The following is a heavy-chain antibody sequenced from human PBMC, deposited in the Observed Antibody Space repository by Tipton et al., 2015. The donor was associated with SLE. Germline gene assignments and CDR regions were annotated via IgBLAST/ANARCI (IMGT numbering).Heavy chain of an antibody. CDR2: ISSSGSTI. J-gene: IGHJ4*02. V-gene: IGHV3-11*04. CDR1: GFIFSNYY. Sequence: GSLRLSCAASGFIFSNYYMSWIRQAPGKGLEWVSYISSSGSTIYYADSVKGRFSISRDNAKNSLYLQMNSLRAEDTAVYYCARNRSPYYGAFGYWGQGTLVTVSS. D-gene: IGHD4-17*01. CDR3: ARNRSPYYGAFGY.